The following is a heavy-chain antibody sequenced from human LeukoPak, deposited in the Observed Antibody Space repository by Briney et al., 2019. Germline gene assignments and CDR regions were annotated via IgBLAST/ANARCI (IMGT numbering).Heavy chain of an antibody. CDR2: INPNSGGT. J-gene: IGHJ3*02. CDR3: ARDLLSYSSGPGI. Sequence: ASVKVSCKASGYTFTGYYMHWVRQAPGQGLEWMGWINPNSGGTNYAQKFQGRVTMTRDTSISTAYMELSRLRSDDTAVYYCARDLLSYSSGPGIWGQGTMVTVSS. D-gene: IGHD6-19*01. V-gene: IGHV1-2*02. CDR1: GYTFTGYY.